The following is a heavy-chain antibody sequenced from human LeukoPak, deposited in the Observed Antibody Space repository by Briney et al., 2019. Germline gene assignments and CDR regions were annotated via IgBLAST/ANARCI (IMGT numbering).Heavy chain of an antibody. V-gene: IGHV3-33*01. CDR2: IWYDGGNK. J-gene: IGHJ4*02. CDR3: ARDGDYYDSSGQGIYFDY. D-gene: IGHD3-22*01. CDR1: GFTFSSYG. Sequence: GGSLRLSCAASGFTFSSYGMHWVRQAPGKGLEWVAVIWYDGGNKYYADSVKGRFTISRDNSKNTLYLQMNSLRAEDTAVYYCARDGDYYDSSGQGIYFDYWGQGTLVTVSS.